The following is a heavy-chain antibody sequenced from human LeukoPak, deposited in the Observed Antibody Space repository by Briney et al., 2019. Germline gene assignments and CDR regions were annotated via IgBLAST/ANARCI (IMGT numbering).Heavy chain of an antibody. V-gene: IGHV4-39*01. Sequence: SETLSLTCTVSGGSISSSSYYWGWIRQPPGKGLEWIGSIYYSGSTYYNPSLKSRVTISVDTSKNQFSLKLSSVTAADTAVYYCARRYYDSSGYRYWGQGTLVTVSS. CDR1: GGSISSSSYY. CDR3: ARRYYDSSGYRY. CDR2: IYYSGST. D-gene: IGHD3-22*01. J-gene: IGHJ4*02.